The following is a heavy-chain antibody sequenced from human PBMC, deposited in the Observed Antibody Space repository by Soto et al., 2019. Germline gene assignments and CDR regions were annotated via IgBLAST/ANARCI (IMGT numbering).Heavy chain of an antibody. CDR2: IYPGDSDT. D-gene: IGHD3-22*01. CDR1: GYTFTSYW. Sequence: KVSCKASGYTFTSYWIGWVRQMPGKGLEWMGIIYPGDSDTRYSPSFQGQVTISADKSISTAYLQWSSLKASDTAMYYCARQLDSSGYYWAIWGQGTMVTVSS. CDR3: ARQLDSSGYYWAI. J-gene: IGHJ3*02. V-gene: IGHV5-51*01.